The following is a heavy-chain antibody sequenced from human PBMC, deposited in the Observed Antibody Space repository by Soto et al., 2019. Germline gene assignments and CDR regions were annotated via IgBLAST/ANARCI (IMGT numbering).Heavy chain of an antibody. Sequence: PGESLKISCKGSGYSFTSYWIGWVRQMPGKGLEWMGIIYPGDSDTRYSPSFQGQVTISADKSISTAYLQWSSLEASDTAMYYCASPSSYCSSTSCYERWGQGTLVTVSS. D-gene: IGHD2-2*01. CDR3: ASPSSYCSSTSCYER. CDR1: GYSFTSYW. J-gene: IGHJ4*02. CDR2: IYPGDSDT. V-gene: IGHV5-51*01.